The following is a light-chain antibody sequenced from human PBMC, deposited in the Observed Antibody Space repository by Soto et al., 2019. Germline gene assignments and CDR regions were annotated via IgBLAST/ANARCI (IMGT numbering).Light chain of an antibody. CDR2: DNN. V-gene: IGLV1-51*01. J-gene: IGLJ1*01. Sequence: CVLTQPPSVSAAPGQKVARSCSGSSPTIGNNYVSWYQQLPGTAPKLLIYDNNKRPSGIPDRFSGSKSGTSATLGITGLQTGDEADYYCGTWDSSLSAYVFGTGTKVTVL. CDR3: GTWDSSLSAYV. CDR1: SPTIGNNY.